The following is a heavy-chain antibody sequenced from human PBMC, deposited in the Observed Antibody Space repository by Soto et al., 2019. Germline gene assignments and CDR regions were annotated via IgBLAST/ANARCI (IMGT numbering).Heavy chain of an antibody. CDR3: ANGPQRFLEWLLTAGGMDV. J-gene: IGHJ6*02. D-gene: IGHD3-3*01. V-gene: IGHV3-30*18. CDR1: GFTFSSYG. CDR2: ISYDGSNK. Sequence: GGSLRLSCAASGFTFSSYGMHWVRQAPGKGLEWVAVISYDGSNKYYADSVKGRFTISRDNSKNTLYLQMNSLRAEDTAVYYCANGPQRFLEWLLTAGGMDVWGQGTTVTVS.